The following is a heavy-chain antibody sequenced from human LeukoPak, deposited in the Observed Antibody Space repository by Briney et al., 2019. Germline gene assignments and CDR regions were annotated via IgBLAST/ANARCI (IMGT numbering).Heavy chain of an antibody. V-gene: IGHV3-21*01. J-gene: IGHJ3*01. Sequence: PVGSLRLSRAASGLTFSSYSMNWVRQAPGKGLEWVSSISISSYIYYADSVKGRFTISRDNAKNSLYLQMNSLRAEDTAVYYCARGGYCGGGLCYSYNAFDVWGQGTMVTVSS. CDR3: ARGGYCGGGLCYSYNAFDV. D-gene: IGHD2-15*01. CDR1: GLTFSSYS. CDR2: ISISSYI.